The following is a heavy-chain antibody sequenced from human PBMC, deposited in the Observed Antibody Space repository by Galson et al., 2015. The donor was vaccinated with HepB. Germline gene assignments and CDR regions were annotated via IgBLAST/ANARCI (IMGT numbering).Heavy chain of an antibody. J-gene: IGHJ6*04. D-gene: IGHD4-17*01. Sequence: APGQGLEWMGGIIPILGIANYAQKFQGRVTITADKSTSTAYMELSSLRSEDTAVYYCARGFGDYVRRALDVWGKGTTVTVSS. CDR3: ARGFGDYVRRALDV. V-gene: IGHV1-69*10. CDR2: IIPILGIA.